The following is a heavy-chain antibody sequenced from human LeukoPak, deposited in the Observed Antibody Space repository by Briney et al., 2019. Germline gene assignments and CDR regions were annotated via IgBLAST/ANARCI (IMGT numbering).Heavy chain of an antibody. CDR3: ARDLGLTISANWFDP. CDR2: VYHTGAT. J-gene: IGHJ5*02. Sequence: SETLSLTCGVSGYSTSSGYFWVWIRQPLGKGLEWIGSVYHTGATYYNPSLRSPVTISVDTSKNLFSLELTSVTAADTAVYYCARDLGLTISANWFDPWGQGTLVTVSS. CDR1: GYSTSSGYF. V-gene: IGHV4-38-2*02. D-gene: IGHD3-9*01.